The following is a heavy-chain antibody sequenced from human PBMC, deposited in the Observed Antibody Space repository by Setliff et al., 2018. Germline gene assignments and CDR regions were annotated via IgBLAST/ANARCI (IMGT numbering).Heavy chain of an antibody. CDR3: AGGYNSRWYVHSTTFPH. J-gene: IGHJ1*01. D-gene: IGHD6-13*01. CDR2: INDSGST. CDR1: GGSIRGSSYF. Sequence: SETLSLTCTVSGGSIRGSSYFWGWIRQPPVEGLEWIGNINDSGSTYYNPSLKSRVTISVDTSKNQFSLKLSSVTAAGTAVYYCAGGYNSRWYVHSTTFPHWGQGTLVTVSS. V-gene: IGHV4-39*07.